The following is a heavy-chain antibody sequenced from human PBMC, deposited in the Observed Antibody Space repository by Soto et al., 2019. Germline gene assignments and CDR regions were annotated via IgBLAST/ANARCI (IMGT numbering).Heavy chain of an antibody. Sequence: PSETLSLTCIVSGGSISSADYYWSWVRQPPGKGLEWIGYIYYSGSTYYNPSLKSRLTISVDTSKNQFSLKLSSVTAADTAVYYCARAANGWGNAFDIWGQRTMVTVSS. CDR2: IYYSGST. V-gene: IGHV4-30-4*01. J-gene: IGHJ3*02. CDR3: ARAANGWGNAFDI. D-gene: IGHD2-8*01. CDR1: GGSISSADYY.